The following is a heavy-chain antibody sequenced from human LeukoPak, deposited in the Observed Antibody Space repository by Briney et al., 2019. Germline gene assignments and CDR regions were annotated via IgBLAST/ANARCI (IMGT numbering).Heavy chain of an antibody. CDR2: ISGSGGST. Sequence: GGSLRLSCAASGFTFSSYAMSWVRQAPGKGLEWVSAISGSGGSTYYADSVKGRFTTSRDNSENTLYLQMNSLRAEDTAVYYCASKPYTWEDYWGQGTLVTVSS. CDR1: GFTFSSYA. D-gene: IGHD3-16*01. CDR3: ASKPYTWEDY. V-gene: IGHV3-23*01. J-gene: IGHJ4*02.